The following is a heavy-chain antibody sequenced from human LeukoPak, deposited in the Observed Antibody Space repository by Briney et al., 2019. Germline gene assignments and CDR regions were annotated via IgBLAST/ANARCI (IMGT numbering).Heavy chain of an antibody. V-gene: IGHV3-21*01. Sequence: GSLRLSWAASGFTFSSYSMNWVRQAPGKGLEWVSSISSSSSYIYYADSVKGRFTISRDNAKNSLYLQMNSLRAEDTAVYYCARERGLAVTGYWGQGTLVTVSS. CDR1: GFTFSSYS. J-gene: IGHJ4*02. D-gene: IGHD2-21*02. CDR2: ISSSSSYI. CDR3: ARERGLAVTGY.